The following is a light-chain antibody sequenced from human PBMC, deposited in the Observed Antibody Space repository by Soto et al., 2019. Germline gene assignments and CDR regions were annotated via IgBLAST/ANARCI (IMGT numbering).Light chain of an antibody. Sequence: QLVLTQPPSASGIPGQRVTISCSGSRSNIGSNNVNWYQQLPGTAPRLLTFNNHLRPSGVPDRFSGSKSGTSASLAISGLQSEDEGDYYCAAWDDRLDGYVFGTGTKLTVL. J-gene: IGLJ1*01. CDR1: RSNIGSNN. CDR3: AAWDDRLDGYV. V-gene: IGLV1-44*01. CDR2: NNH.